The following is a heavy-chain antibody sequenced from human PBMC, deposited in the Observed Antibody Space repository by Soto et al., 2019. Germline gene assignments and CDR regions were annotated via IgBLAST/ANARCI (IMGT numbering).Heavy chain of an antibody. J-gene: IGHJ5*02. Sequence: QVQLQESGPGLVKPSETLSLTCTVSGGSISNYYWTWIRQPPGKGLEWIGYIYYSGSTNYNPSLKSRVTISVDTSRNQFSLELSSVTAADAAVYYWAKLPWADYGGIFDPWGQGTLVTVSS. CDR3: AKLPWADYGGIFDP. CDR1: GGSISNYY. D-gene: IGHD4-17*01. CDR2: IYYSGST. V-gene: IGHV4-59*01.